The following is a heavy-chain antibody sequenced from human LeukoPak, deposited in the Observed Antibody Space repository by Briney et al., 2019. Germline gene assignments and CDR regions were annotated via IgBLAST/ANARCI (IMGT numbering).Heavy chain of an antibody. Sequence: PGGSLRLSCAASGFTFSSYAMHWVRQAPGKGLEYVSAISSNGGSTYYANSVKGRFTISRDNSKNTLYLQMGSLRAEDMAVYYCARGERYSSSWTVTYYYYYMDVWGKATTVTISS. J-gene: IGHJ6*03. D-gene: IGHD6-13*01. CDR2: ISSNGGST. V-gene: IGHV3-64*01. CDR3: ARGERYSSSWTVTYYYYYMDV. CDR1: GFTFSSYA.